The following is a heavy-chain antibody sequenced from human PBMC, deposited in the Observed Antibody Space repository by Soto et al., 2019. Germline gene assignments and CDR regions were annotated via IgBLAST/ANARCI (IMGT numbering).Heavy chain of an antibody. CDR2: IIPILGIA. CDR1: GGTFSSYT. Sequence: QVQLVQSGAEVKKPGSSVKVSCKASGGTFSSYTISWVRQAPGQGLEWMGRIIPILGIANYAQKFQCRVTITADKTTSTAYMELSSLRSEDTAVYYCASKKTTFGGVIAQSWGQGTLVTVSS. CDR3: ASKKTTFGGVIAQS. V-gene: IGHV1-69*02. D-gene: IGHD3-16*02. J-gene: IGHJ4*02.